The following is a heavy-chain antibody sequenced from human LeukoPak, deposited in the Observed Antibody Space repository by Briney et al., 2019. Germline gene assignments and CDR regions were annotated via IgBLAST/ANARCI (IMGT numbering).Heavy chain of an antibody. CDR1: GYTFITYY. CDR2: MNPYGGRN. J-gene: IGHJ3*02. CDR3: ARGSISSAHSGYGDAFDI. D-gene: IGHD5-12*01. V-gene: IGHV1-46*03. Sequence: ASVKVSCKASGYTFITYYIHWVRQAPGLRPEWMGIMNPYGGRNTYAQKFQGRLTVTSDTSTSTAYLDLSSLTSEDTAVYYCARGSISSAHSGYGDAFDIWGQGTMVTVSS.